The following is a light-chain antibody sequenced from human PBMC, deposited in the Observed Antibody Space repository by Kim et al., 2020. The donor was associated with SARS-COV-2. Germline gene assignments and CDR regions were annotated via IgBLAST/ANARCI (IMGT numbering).Light chain of an antibody. Sequence: EIVLTQSPGTLSLSPGERATLSCRASQSVSSNYLAWYQQKPGQAPRLLIYGASSRATGIPARFSGSGSGTDFTLTISSLKPEDFAVYYCKQYGYSPGTFGPGTTVDIK. V-gene: IGKV3-20*01. CDR1: QSVSSNY. J-gene: IGKJ1*01. CDR3: KQYGYSPGT. CDR2: GAS.